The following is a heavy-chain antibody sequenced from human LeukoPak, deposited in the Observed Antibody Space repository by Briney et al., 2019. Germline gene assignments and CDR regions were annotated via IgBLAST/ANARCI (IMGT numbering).Heavy chain of an antibody. Sequence: PGGSLRLSCAASGSTFSSYWMSWVRQAPGKGLEWVANIKQDGSEKYYVDSVKGRFTISRDNAKNSLYLQMNSLRAEDTAVYYCARAKCLDYWGQGTLVTVSS. J-gene: IGHJ4*02. CDR3: ARAKCLDY. CDR2: IKQDGSEK. D-gene: IGHD2-2*01. V-gene: IGHV3-7*01. CDR1: GSTFSSYW.